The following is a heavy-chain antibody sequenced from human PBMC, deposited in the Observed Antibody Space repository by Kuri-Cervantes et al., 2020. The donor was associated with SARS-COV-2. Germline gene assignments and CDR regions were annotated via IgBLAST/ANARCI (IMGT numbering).Heavy chain of an antibody. Sequence: SETLSLTCAVSGYSISSGYQWSWIRQTPGMGLEWIGQINDSGATKYNPSLKSRVIVSMDKSKNQFSLKLSSVTAADTAVYYCARGVPGYWGQGSLVTVSS. D-gene: IGHD6-6*01. V-gene: IGHV4-4*02. CDR2: INDSGAT. J-gene: IGHJ4*02. CDR3: ARGVPGY. CDR1: GYSISSGYQ.